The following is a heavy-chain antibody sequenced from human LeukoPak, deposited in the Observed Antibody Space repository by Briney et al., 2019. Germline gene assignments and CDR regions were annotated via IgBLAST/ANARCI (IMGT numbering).Heavy chain of an antibody. CDR3: ARDRRGAKWMLPYYMDV. CDR1: GYTFTSYG. V-gene: IGHV1-18*01. J-gene: IGHJ6*03. CDR2: ISAYNGNT. D-gene: IGHD2-8*01. Sequence: ASVKVSCKASGYTFTSYGISWVRQAPGQGLEWMGWISAYNGNTNYAQKLQGRVTMTTDTSTSTAYMELRSLRSDDTAVYYCARDRRGAKWMLPYYMDVWGKGTTVTVSS.